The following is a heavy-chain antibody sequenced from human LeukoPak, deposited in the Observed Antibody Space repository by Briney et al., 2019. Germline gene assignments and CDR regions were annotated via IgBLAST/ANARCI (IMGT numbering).Heavy chain of an antibody. CDR2: INPNSGGT. V-gene: IGHV1-2*02. D-gene: IGHD3-3*01. J-gene: IGHJ4*02. CDR1: GYAFTGYY. Sequence: GASVKVSCKASGYAFTGYYMHWVRQAPGQGLEWMGWINPNSGGTNYAQKFQGRVTMTRDTSISTAYMELSRLRSDDTAVYYCASLYYDFWSGYPLYWGQGTPVTVSS. CDR3: ASLYYDFWSGYPLY.